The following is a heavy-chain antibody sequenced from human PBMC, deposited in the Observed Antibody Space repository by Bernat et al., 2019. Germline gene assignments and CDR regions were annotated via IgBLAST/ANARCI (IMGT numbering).Heavy chain of an antibody. CDR1: GGSISSGDYY. J-gene: IGHJ5*02. Sequence: QVQLQESGPGLVKPSQTLSLTCTVSGGSISSGDYYWSWIRQPPGKGLEWIGYIYYSGSTYYNPSLKSRVTISVDTSKNQFSLKLSSVTAADTAVYYCARWEFSSSWYLGWFDPWGQGTLVTVSS. CDR2: IYYSGST. D-gene: IGHD6-13*01. V-gene: IGHV4-30-4*01. CDR3: ARWEFSSSWYLGWFDP.